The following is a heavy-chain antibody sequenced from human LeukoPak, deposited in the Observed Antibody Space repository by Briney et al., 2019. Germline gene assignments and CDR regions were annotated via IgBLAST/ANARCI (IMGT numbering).Heavy chain of an antibody. CDR3: ARDNRLWFGEFAFDI. Sequence: ASVKVSCKASGYTFTGYYMHWVRQAPGQGREWMGWINPNSGGTNYAQKFQGRVTMTRDTSISTAYMEMSRLRSDDTAVYYCARDNRLWFGEFAFDIWGQGTMVTVSS. CDR2: INPNSGGT. J-gene: IGHJ3*02. V-gene: IGHV1-2*02. CDR1: GYTFTGYY. D-gene: IGHD3-10*01.